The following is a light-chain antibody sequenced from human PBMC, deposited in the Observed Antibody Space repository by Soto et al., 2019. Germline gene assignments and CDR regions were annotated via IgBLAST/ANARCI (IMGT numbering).Light chain of an antibody. Sequence: QSVLTQPASVSGSPGQSITISCTGTSGDVGSSNLVSWYQHHPGKAPKLIIYEAIKRPSGVSDRFSGSKSGNTASLTISGLQGDDESDYYCCSYASGGTYLFXSGTKVTVL. J-gene: IGLJ1*01. CDR2: EAI. CDR1: SGDVGSSNL. V-gene: IGLV2-23*01. CDR3: CSYASGGTYL.